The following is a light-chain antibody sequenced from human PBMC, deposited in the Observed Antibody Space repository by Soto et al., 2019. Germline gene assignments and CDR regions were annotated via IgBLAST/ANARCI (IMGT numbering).Light chain of an antibody. CDR3: QQTYSTPET. J-gene: IGKJ1*01. V-gene: IGKV1-39*01. CDR2: AAS. Sequence: DIQMTQSPASLSASVGDRVTSTCRASQSISSYLNWYQQKPGKAPKLLIYAASSLQGGVPSRFSGSGSGTDFTLTISRLQPEDFATYYCQQTYSTPETFGQGTKVEI. CDR1: QSISSY.